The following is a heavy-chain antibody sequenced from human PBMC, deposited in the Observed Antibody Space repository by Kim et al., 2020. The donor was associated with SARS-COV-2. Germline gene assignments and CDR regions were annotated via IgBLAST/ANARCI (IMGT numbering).Heavy chain of an antibody. Sequence: SETLSLTCTVSGGSISSYYWSWIRQPPGKGLEWIGYIYYSGSTNYNPSLKSRVTISVDTSKNQFSLKLSSVTAADTAVYYCARLLALRYFDWRLPSNRWFDPWGQGTLVTVSS. J-gene: IGHJ5*02. CDR1: GGSISSYY. CDR2: IYYSGST. V-gene: IGHV4-59*08. CDR3: ARLLALRYFDWRLPSNRWFDP. D-gene: IGHD3-9*01.